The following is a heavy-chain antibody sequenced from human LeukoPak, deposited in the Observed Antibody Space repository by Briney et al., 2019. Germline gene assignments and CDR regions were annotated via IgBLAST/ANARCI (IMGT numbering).Heavy chain of an antibody. CDR1: GFTFGDYA. CDR2: IRSKAYGGTT. J-gene: IGHJ5*02. Sequence: GGSLRLSCTASGFTFGDYAMSWFRQAPGKGLEWVGFIRSKAYGGTTEYAASVKGRFTISRDDSKSIAYLQMNSLKTEDTAVYYCTRDYYDILTGSNWFDPWGQGTLVTVSS. CDR3: TRDYYDILTGSNWFDP. D-gene: IGHD3-9*01. V-gene: IGHV3-49*03.